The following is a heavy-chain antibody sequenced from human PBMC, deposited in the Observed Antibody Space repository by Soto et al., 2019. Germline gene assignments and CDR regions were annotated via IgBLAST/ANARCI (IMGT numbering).Heavy chain of an antibody. J-gene: IGHJ4*02. CDR2: INPSGGST. CDR1: GYTFTSYY. CDR3: ARDDIRSPITGTPDY. Sequence: GASVKVSCKASGYTFTSYYMHWVRQAPGQGLEWMGIINPSGGSTSYAQKFQGRVTMTRDTSTSTVYMELSSLRSEDTAVYYCARDDIRSPITGTPDYWGQGTLVTVSS. D-gene: IGHD1-20*01. V-gene: IGHV1-46*01.